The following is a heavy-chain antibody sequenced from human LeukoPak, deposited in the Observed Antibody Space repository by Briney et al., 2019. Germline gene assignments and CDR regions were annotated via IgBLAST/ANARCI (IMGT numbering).Heavy chain of an antibody. CDR2: ITTDGSNT. CDR1: GFTFNNYS. V-gene: IGHV3-74*01. Sequence: GGSLRLSCAASGFTFNNYSMHWVRQAPGKGLVWVSRITTDGSNTDYADSVKGRFTISRDNSKNTLYLQMSSLRAEDTAVYYCASGVSTRIRGVGYWGQGTLVTVSS. CDR3: ASGVSTRIRGVGY. D-gene: IGHD3-10*01. J-gene: IGHJ4*02.